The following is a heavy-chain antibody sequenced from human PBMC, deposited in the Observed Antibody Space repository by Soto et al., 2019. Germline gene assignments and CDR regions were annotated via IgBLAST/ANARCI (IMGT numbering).Heavy chain of an antibody. CDR2: IYYSGST. CDR3: ARQRKTLLEWLSDFDY. J-gene: IGHJ4*02. Sequence: QVQLQESGPGLVKPSQTLSLTCTVSGGSISSGGYYWSWIRQHSGKDLEWIGYIYYSGSTYYNPSLKSRVTISVDTSKTQFSLKLRSVTAADTAVYYCARQRKTLLEWLSDFDYWGQGTLVTVSS. CDR1: GGSISSGGYY. D-gene: IGHD3-3*01. V-gene: IGHV4-31*03.